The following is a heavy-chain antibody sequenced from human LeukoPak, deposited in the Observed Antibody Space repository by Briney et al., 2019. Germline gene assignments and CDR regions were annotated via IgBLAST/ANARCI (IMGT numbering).Heavy chain of an antibody. CDR1: GGSISSSSYY. Sequence: SETLSLTCTVSGGSISSSSYYWGWIRQPPGKGLEWIGSIYYSGSTYYNPSLKSRVTISVDTSRNRFSLKLSSVTAADTAVYYCARRTSGTHSRSFDYWGQGTLVTVSS. CDR3: ARRTSGTHSRSFDY. V-gene: IGHV4-39*01. CDR2: IYYSGST. J-gene: IGHJ4*02. D-gene: IGHD1-26*01.